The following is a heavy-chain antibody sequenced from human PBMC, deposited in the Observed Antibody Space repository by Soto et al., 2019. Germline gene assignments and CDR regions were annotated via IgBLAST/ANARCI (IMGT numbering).Heavy chain of an antibody. D-gene: IGHD3-10*01. Sequence: EVQLVESGGGLVQPGGSLRLSCAASGFTFSSYSMNWVRQAPGKGLEWVSYISSSSSTIYYADSVKGRFTISRDNAKTSLYLQMNSRRAEATAVYSCAREKVRSPLAYWGKEPWSPSPQ. J-gene: IGHJ4*01. CDR2: ISSSSSTI. V-gene: IGHV3-48*01. CDR1: GFTFSSYS. CDR3: AREKVRSPLAY.